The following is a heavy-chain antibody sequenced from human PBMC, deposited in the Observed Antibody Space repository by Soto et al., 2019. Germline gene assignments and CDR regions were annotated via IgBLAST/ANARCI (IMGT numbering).Heavy chain of an antibody. CDR3: ARERAAAGYLDY. CDR2: ISYDGSNK. Sequence: QVQLVESGGGVVQPGRSLRLSCAASGFTFSSYAMHWVRQAPGQGLEWVAVISYDGSNKYYADSVKGRFTISRDNSKNTLYLQMNSLRAEDTAVYYCARERAAAGYLDYWGQGTLVTVSS. V-gene: IGHV3-30-3*01. J-gene: IGHJ4*02. D-gene: IGHD6-13*01. CDR1: GFTFSSYA.